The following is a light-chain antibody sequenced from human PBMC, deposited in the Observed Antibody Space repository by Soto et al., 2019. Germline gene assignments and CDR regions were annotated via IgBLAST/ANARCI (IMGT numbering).Light chain of an antibody. CDR2: DVS. J-gene: IGLJ2*01. Sequence: QSALTQPRSVSGSPGQSVTISCTGTSSDVGGYNYVSWYQQHPGKAPKLRIYDVSKRPSGVPDRLSGSKSGNTASLTISGLQAEDEADYYCCSYAGSYTYVVFGGGTKLTVL. CDR3: CSYAGSYTYVV. CDR1: SSDVGGYNY. V-gene: IGLV2-11*01.